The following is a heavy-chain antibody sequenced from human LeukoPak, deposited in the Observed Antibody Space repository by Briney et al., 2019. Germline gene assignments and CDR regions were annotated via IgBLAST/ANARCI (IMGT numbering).Heavy chain of an antibody. CDR1: GFSLSTTGVC. J-gene: IGHJ4*02. CDR3: ARSPNIRSGDYGDYFGY. D-gene: IGHD4-17*01. CDR2: TDWNDAK. Sequence: SGPALVKPTQTLTLTCTFSGFSLSTTGVCVTWIRQPPGKPLEWLARTDWNDAKYYNRSLKTRLTISKDTSKDQVILTKTNVDPLDTATYYCARSPNIRSGDYGDYFGYWGQGTLVTVSS. V-gene: IGHV2-70*11.